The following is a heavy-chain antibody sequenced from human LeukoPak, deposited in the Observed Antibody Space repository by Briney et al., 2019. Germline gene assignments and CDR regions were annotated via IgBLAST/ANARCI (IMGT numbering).Heavy chain of an antibody. CDR1: GYSFTSYG. J-gene: IGHJ4*02. CDR2: ISPYNANT. D-gene: IGHD1-1*01. V-gene: IGHV1-18*01. CDR3: ARETGEPPNIRSGDFDY. Sequence: GASVKVSCKASGYSFTSYGISWVRQAPGQGLEWMGWISPYNANTYYAQKLQGRVTMTTDTSTSTAYMELKTLRSDDTAVYYCARETGEPPNIRSGDFDYWGQGTPVTVSS.